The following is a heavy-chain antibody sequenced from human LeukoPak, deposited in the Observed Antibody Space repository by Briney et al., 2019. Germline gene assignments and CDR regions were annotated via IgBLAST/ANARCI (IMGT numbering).Heavy chain of an antibody. CDR1: GFTFSSYG. D-gene: IGHD4-17*01. V-gene: IGHV3-30*19. CDR2: ISYDGSNK. J-gene: IGHJ2*01. Sequence: GGSLRLSCAASGFTFSSYGMHWVRQAPGKGLEWVAVISYDGSNKYYADSVKGRFTISRDNSKNTLYLQMNSLRAEDTAVYYCARQMTPARYFDLWGRGTLVTVSS. CDR3: ARQMTPARYFDL.